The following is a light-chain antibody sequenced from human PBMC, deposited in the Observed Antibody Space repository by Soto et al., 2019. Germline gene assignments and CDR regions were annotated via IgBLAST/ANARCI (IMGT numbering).Light chain of an antibody. V-gene: IGKV1-39*01. CDR3: QQSYSIPIT. Sequence: DIQMTQSPSSLSASVGDRVTISCRATQNINTYLNWYQQKPGKAPKLLIYTTSNLQNGVPSRFSGSGSGTDFTLTISSLQHEDFAFYYCQQSYSIPITFGQGTRLEIK. CDR1: QNINTY. CDR2: TTS. J-gene: IGKJ5*01.